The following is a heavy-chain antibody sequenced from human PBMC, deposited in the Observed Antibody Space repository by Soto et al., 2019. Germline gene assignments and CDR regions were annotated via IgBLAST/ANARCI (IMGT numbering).Heavy chain of an antibody. V-gene: IGHV4-4*02. J-gene: IGHJ4*02. CDR1: GGSISSSNW. CDR3: ARSGSYGGGYFDY. CDR2: IYHSGST. Sequence: PSETLPLTCAVSGGSISSSNWWSWVRQPPGKGLEWIGEIYHSGSTNYNPSLKSRVTISVDKSKNQFSLKLSSVTAADTAVYYCARSGSYGGGYFDYWGQGTLVTVS. D-gene: IGHD1-26*01.